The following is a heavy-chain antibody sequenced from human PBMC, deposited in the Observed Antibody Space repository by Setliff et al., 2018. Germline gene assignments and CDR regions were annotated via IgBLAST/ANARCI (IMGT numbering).Heavy chain of an antibody. CDR1: GGSFSGYY. J-gene: IGHJ4*02. V-gene: IGHV3-15*01. D-gene: IGHD3-10*01. CDR2: VRSNSVGGTT. Sequence: ETLSLTCAVYGGSFSGYYWSWIRQAPGKGLEWVARVRSNSVGGTTEYGAPVKGRFTISRDDSKDTVYLQMNDLKTEDTGVYYCTGRTYGHQLGDYWGQGTLVTVSS. CDR3: TGRTYGHQLGDY.